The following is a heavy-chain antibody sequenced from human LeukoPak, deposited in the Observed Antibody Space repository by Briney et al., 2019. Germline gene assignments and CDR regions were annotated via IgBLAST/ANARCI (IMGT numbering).Heavy chain of an antibody. J-gene: IGHJ6*02. D-gene: IGHD2-2*01. CDR1: GSIFTSYW. CDR3: AKGLGYCSSSSCYSYYFGMDV. V-gene: IGHV5-51*01. CDR2: INPGDSDT. Sequence: GAPLQISCKGSGSIFTSYWIGWVRQLPGKGLEWMGIINPGDSDTRYSPSFQGQVTISADKSISTAYLQRSSLKASDPAMYYCAKGLGYCSSSSCYSYYFGMDVWVQASTVTVSS.